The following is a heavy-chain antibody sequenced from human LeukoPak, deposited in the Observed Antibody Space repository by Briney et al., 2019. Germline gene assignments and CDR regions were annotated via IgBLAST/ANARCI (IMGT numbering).Heavy chain of an antibody. CDR2: INPKSGAA. V-gene: IGHV1-2*02. J-gene: IGHJ5*02. D-gene: IGHD3-22*01. Sequence: GASVKVSCKASGYILSDYYMHWVRQAPGQGLEWLGWINPKSGAADYAQQFRGRVTMTRDTSTSTVYMELSSLRSEDTAVYYCARGSWDYYDSSGYLNWFDPWGQGTLVTVSS. CDR3: ARGSWDYYDSSGYLNWFDP. CDR1: GYILSDYY.